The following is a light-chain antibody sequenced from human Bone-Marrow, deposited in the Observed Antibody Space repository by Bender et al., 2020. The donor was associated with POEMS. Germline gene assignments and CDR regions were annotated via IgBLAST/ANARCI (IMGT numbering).Light chain of an antibody. CDR1: SSDVGSYDL. J-gene: IGLJ2*01. Sequence: QSALTQPASVSGSPGQSITISCAGTSSDVGSYDLVSWYQQHPGKAPKLMIYEVSKRPSGVSNRFSGSKSGNTASLTISGLQAEDEADYYCSSYEGSNNLIFGGGTKLTVL. CDR3: SSYEGSNNLI. CDR2: EVS. V-gene: IGLV2-23*02.